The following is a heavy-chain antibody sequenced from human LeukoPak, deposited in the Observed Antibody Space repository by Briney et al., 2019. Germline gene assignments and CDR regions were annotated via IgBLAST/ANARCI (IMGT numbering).Heavy chain of an antibody. CDR3: AKDDYGDDEPYDY. D-gene: IGHD4-17*01. Sequence: PGGSLRLSCAASGFSFSIYAMSWVRQAPGKGLEWVSGISGGGGSTYYADSVKGRFTISRDNSRNTLYLQMNSLRAEDTAMYYCAKDDYGDDEPYDYWGQGSLVTVSS. CDR2: ISGGGGST. J-gene: IGHJ4*02. CDR1: GFSFSIYA. V-gene: IGHV3-23*01.